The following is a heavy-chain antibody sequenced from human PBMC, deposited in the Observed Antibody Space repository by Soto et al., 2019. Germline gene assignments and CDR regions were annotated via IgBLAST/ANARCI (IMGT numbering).Heavy chain of an antibody. CDR3: ASPARGDYNLYGYFDL. V-gene: IGHV4-30-4*01. CDR2: IYYSGST. D-gene: IGHD2-21*02. CDR1: GGSISSGYYY. J-gene: IGHJ2*01. Sequence: QVQLQESGPGLVKPSQTLSLTCTVSGGSISSGYYYWSWIRQPPGKGLEWIGYIYYSGSTYYNPSLKTRVTISVDTSKSQFSLKLSSVTTADTAVYSCASPARGDYNLYGYFDLWGRGTLVTVSS.